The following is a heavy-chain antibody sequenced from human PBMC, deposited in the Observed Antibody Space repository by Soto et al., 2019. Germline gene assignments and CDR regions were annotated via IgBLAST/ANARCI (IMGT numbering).Heavy chain of an antibody. CDR2: INHSGST. CDR3: ARRPSRQLAPDY. J-gene: IGHJ4*02. D-gene: IGHD6-13*01. Sequence: KPSETLSLTCAVYGGSFSGYYWSWIRQPPGKGLEWIGEINHSGSTNYNPSLKSRVTISVDTSKNQFSLKLSSVTAADTAVYYCARRPSRQLAPDYWGQGTLVTVSS. CDR1: GGSFSGYY. V-gene: IGHV4-34*01.